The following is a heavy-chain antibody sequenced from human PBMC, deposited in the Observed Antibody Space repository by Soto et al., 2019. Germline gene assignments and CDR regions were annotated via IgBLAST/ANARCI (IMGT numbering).Heavy chain of an antibody. CDR3: ATGPLANYDFWSGYYTEY. Sequence: ASVKVSCKASGYTFTSYYMHWVRQAPGQGLEWKGIINPSGGSTSYAQKFQGRVTMTRDTSTSTVYMELSSLRSEDTAVYYCATGPLANYDFWSGYYTEYWGQGTLVTVSS. D-gene: IGHD3-3*01. CDR1: GYTFTSYY. J-gene: IGHJ4*02. CDR2: INPSGGST. V-gene: IGHV1-46*01.